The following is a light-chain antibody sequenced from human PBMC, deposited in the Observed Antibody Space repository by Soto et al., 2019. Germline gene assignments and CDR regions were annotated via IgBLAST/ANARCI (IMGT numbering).Light chain of an antibody. CDR1: QDINKY. J-gene: IGKJ4*01. V-gene: IGKV1-39*01. CDR2: ATS. Sequence: DIQMTQSPSSLSAAVGDSVTITCRASQDINKYLNWYHQTPGKAPKLLVFATSTLHNGVPSRFSGSRSGTDFSLTITSLQPEDFATYYCQQSYSSPPINFGGGTQVEVK. CDR3: QQSYSSPPIN.